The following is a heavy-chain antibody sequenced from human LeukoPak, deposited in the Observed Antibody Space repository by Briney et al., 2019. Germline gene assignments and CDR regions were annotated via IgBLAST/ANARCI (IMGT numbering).Heavy chain of an antibody. CDR3: ARSDCGDYLVGY. CDR2: ISSSSSYI. J-gene: IGHJ4*02. Sequence: GGSLRLSCAASGFTFNTYSMNWVGQAPGKGLEWVSFISSSSSYIYYADSVKGRFTISRHNAKNSLYLQMSSLRAEDTAVYYCARSDCGDYLVGYWGQGTLVTVSS. D-gene: IGHD4-17*01. V-gene: IGHV3-21*01. CDR1: GFTFNTYS.